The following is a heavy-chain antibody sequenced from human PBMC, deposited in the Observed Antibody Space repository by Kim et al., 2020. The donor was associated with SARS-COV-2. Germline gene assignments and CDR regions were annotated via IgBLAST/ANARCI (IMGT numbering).Heavy chain of an antibody. CDR1: GDSINSGYYY. Sequence: SETLSLTCTVSGDSINSGYYYWSWIRQHPGKGLEWIGYIYNSESTYYNPSLKSRVTMSIDTSKNQFSLKLSSVTAADTAVYFCARLNSGYIPLAHWGLGTLVTVSS. CDR3: ARLNSGYIPLAH. D-gene: IGHD5-12*01. V-gene: IGHV4-31*03. CDR2: IYNSEST. J-gene: IGHJ4*02.